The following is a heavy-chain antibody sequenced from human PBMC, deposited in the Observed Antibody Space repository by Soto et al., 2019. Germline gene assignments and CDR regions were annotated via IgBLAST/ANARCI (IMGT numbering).Heavy chain of an antibody. CDR2: IDHSGST. CDR1: GGSISSSNW. D-gene: IGHD6-13*01. CDR3: AREGIAAEKGPNWFDP. Sequence: QVQLQESGPGLVKPSGTLSLTCAVSGGSISSSNWWSWVRQHPGKGLDWIGEIDHSGSTNYNPALNSRVTISVDKSKNQFSLKLSSVTAADTAVYYCAREGIAAEKGPNWFDPWGQGTLVTVSS. V-gene: IGHV4-4*02. J-gene: IGHJ5*02.